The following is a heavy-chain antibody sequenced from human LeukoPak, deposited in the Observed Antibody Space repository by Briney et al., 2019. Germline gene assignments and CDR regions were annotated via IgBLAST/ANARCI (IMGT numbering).Heavy chain of an antibody. CDR2: INPSGGST. J-gene: IGHJ5*02. CDR3: ARDPQTIAVAGNWFDP. V-gene: IGHV1-46*01. CDR1: GYTFTSYY. Sequence: ASVKVSCKASGYTFTSYYMHWVRQPPGQGLEWRGIINPSGGSTSYAQKFQGRVTMTRDTSTSTVYMELSSLRSEDTAVYYCARDPQTIAVAGNWFDPWGQGTLVTVSS. D-gene: IGHD6-19*01.